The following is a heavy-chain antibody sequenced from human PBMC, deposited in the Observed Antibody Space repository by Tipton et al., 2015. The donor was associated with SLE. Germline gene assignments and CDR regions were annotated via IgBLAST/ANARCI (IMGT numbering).Heavy chain of an antibody. D-gene: IGHD1/OR15-1a*01. CDR3: AREALFVVEHVYYYYMDV. CDR2: IVPHVGTT. V-gene: IGHV1-69*08. J-gene: IGHJ6*03. CDR1: GGTFTNYP. Sequence: QVQLVQSGAEVTKPGSSVKLSCKDIGGTFTNYPLSWVRQAPGQGLQWVGRIVPHVGTTNTAPNFYTRVTISADTSTATVFLELTNLRSEDTAVYFCAREALFVVEHVYYYYMDVWGTGTTVTVSS.